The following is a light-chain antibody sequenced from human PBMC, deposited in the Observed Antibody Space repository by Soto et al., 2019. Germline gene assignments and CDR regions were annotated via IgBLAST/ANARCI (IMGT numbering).Light chain of an antibody. V-gene: IGKV3-20*01. J-gene: IGKJ1*01. CDR2: GAS. CDR1: ESVASNY. Sequence: ELVLTQSPGTLSLSPGETATLSCRASESVASNYLAWYQQKPGQAPRLLVYGASTRATGIPDRFSGSGSGPDFTLSITRLQPEDCAVYFCQQYGSSPWTSGQGTKVDIK. CDR3: QQYGSSPWT.